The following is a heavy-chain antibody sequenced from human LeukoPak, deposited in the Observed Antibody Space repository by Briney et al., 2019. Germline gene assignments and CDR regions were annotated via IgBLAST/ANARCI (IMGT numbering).Heavy chain of an antibody. J-gene: IGHJ4*02. V-gene: IGHV3-23*01. CDR2: ITDNGYDT. CDR1: GFSFNNYA. D-gene: IGHD1-26*01. Sequence: GGSLRLSCAASGFSFNNYAMTWVRQAPGKGLGWVSSITDNGYDTYYTDSVKGRFTISTDISESTLSLQMNSLRAEDTALYYCARGGGAHLPFDYWGRGLLVTVS. CDR3: ARGGGAHLPFDY.